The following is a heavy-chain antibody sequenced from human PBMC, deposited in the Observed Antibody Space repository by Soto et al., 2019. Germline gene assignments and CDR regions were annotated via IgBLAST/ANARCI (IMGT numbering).Heavy chain of an antibody. V-gene: IGHV3-23*01. D-gene: IGHD3-22*01. CDR1: GFTFSSYA. CDR2: ISGSGGST. CDR3: AKQAPRRLSTMIVVALTGVDEGVYYFDY. J-gene: IGHJ4*02. Sequence: GGSLRLSCAASGFTFSSYAMSWVRQAPGKGLEWVSAISGSGGSTYYADSVKGRFTISRDNSKNTLYLQMNSLRAEDTAVYYWAKQAPRRLSTMIVVALTGVDEGVYYFDYWGQGTLVTVSS.